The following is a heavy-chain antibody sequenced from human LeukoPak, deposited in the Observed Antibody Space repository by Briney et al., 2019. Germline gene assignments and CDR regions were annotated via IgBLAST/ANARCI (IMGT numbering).Heavy chain of an antibody. J-gene: IGHJ3*02. Sequence: SETLSLTCTVSGGSISSGSYYWSWIRQPAGKGLEWIGRIYTSGSTNYNPSLKSRVTISVDTSKNQFSLKLSSVTAADTAVYYCARAIFPAADAFDIWGQGTMVTVSS. CDR2: IYTSGST. D-gene: IGHD2-15*01. CDR1: GGSISSGSYY. V-gene: IGHV4-61*02. CDR3: ARAIFPAADAFDI.